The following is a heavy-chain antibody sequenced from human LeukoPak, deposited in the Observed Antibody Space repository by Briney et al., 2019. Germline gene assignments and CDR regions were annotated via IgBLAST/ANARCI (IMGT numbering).Heavy chain of an antibody. CDR2: IKQDGSEK. CDR1: GFTFSRYW. V-gene: IGHV3-7*01. Sequence: GRSLRLSCAASGFTFSRYWMSWVRQAPGKGLEWVANIKQDGSEKYYVDSVKGRFTISRDNAKNSLYLQMNSLRAEDTAVYYCARGYCSSTTCYHNWFDSWGQGTLVTVSS. D-gene: IGHD2-2*01. CDR3: ARGYCSSTTCYHNWFDS. J-gene: IGHJ5*01.